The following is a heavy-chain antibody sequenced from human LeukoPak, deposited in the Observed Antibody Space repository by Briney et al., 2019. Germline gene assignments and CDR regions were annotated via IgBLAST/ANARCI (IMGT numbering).Heavy chain of an antibody. CDR1: GCTFRNYG. V-gene: IGHV3-30*03. CDR2: ISYDGSNK. Sequence: GGSLRLSCAASGCTFRNYGVHWVRQARGKGLEGVGSISYDGSNKYHADSVQGRFTVSRDNSKNTLYLQLNSLRTEDTAVYHCARDRGRWLQLPDAFDVWGRGTMVTVSS. D-gene: IGHD5-24*01. J-gene: IGHJ3*01. CDR3: ARDRGRWLQLPDAFDV.